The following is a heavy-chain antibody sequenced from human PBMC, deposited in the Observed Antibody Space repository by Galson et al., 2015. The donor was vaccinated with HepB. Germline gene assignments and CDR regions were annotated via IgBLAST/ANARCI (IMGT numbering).Heavy chain of an antibody. J-gene: IGHJ4*02. V-gene: IGHV3-7*03. CDR1: GFTFSSHW. D-gene: IGHD3-10*01. CDR2: INQDGSGK. Sequence: SLRLSCAASGFTFSSHWMNWVRQAPGKGLEWVATINQDGSGKYYADSVKGRFTISRDNAKNSLYLQMNSLRAEDTAVYYCARDGFDRGLYFDYWGQGTLVTVSS. CDR3: ARDGFDRGLYFDY.